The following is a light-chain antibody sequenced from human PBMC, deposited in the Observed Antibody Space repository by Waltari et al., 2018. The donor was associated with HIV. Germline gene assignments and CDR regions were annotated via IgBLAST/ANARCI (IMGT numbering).Light chain of an antibody. J-gene: IGLJ2*01. CDR3: QSYDSSLSGVV. CDR2: GNM. V-gene: IGLV1-40*01. Sequence: QSVLPQPPSVSGAPGQRVPISCTGSSSNFGAGYDVLWYQQLPGPAPTPLICGNMIRPPGVPDRFSGSKSGTSASLAITGLQAEDEADYYCQSYDSSLSGVVFGRGTRLTVL. CDR1: SSNFGAGYD.